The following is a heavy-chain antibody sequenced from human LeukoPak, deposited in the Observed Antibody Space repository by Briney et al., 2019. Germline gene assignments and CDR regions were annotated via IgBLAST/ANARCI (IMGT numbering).Heavy chain of an antibody. Sequence: ASVKVSCKASGYTFTDYYIHWVRQAPGQGLEWMGWINPDSGGTNYAQKFQGRVTMTRDTSISTAYMELTRLQSDDTAVYYCARALPPYDYVWGSYRLENNWFDPWGQGTLVTVSS. V-gene: IGHV1-2*02. J-gene: IGHJ5*02. CDR3: ARALPPYDYVWGSYRLENNWFDP. D-gene: IGHD3-16*02. CDR1: GYTFTDYY. CDR2: INPDSGGT.